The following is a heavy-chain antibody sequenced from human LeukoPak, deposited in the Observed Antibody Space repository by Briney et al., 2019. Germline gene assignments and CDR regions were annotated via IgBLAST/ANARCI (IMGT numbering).Heavy chain of an antibody. D-gene: IGHD3-3*01. J-gene: IGHJ4*02. CDR2: ISAYNGNT. Sequence: GASVKVSCKASGYTFTSYGISWVRQAPGQGLEWMGWISAYNGNTNYAQKLQGRVTMTTDTSTSTAYMELRSLRSDDTAVYYCARDQEGSYYDFWSGSYYFDYWGQGTLVTVYS. CDR1: GYTFTSYG. CDR3: ARDQEGSYYDFWSGSYYFDY. V-gene: IGHV1-18*01.